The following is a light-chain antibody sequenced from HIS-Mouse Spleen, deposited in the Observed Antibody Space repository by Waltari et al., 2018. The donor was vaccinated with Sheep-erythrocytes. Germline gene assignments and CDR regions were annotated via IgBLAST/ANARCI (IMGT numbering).Light chain of an antibody. J-gene: IGLJ1*01. CDR3: CSYAGSYNHV. CDR2: DVS. V-gene: IGLV2-11*01. CDR1: SCDVAGYRY. Sequence: SPLSQSRSVSWSPGQSVTISRTGTSCDVAGYRYFSWYQQHPGTAPKLMIYDVSKRPSGVPDRFSGSKSGNTASLTISGLQAEDEADYYCCSYAGSYNHVFATGTKVTVL.